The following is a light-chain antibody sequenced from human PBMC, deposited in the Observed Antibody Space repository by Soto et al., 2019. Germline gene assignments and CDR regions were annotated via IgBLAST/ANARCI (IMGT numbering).Light chain of an antibody. CDR3: QQYNSYPWT. J-gene: IGKJ1*01. CDR2: KAS. V-gene: IGKV1-5*03. CDR1: QSISNW. Sequence: DIQMTQSPSTLSASVGDRVTITCRASQSISNWLAWYQQKPGKPPKVLIYKASTLESGVPSRFSGSGSGTEFTLTISSPQPDDFSTYFCQQYNSYPWTFGPGTKVDIK.